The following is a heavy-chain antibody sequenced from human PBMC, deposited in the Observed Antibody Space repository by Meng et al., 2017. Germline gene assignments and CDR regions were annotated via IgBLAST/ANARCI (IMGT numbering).Heavy chain of an antibody. Sequence: GGSLRLSCAASGFTFSSYAMHWVRQAPGKGLEWVAVISYDGSNKYYADSVKGRFTISRDNSKNTLYLQMNSLRAEDTAVYYCARAMPMVRGVMGAFDIWGQGTMVTVSS. V-gene: IGHV3-30*04. CDR2: ISYDGSNK. D-gene: IGHD3-10*01. J-gene: IGHJ3*02. CDR3: ARAMPMVRGVMGAFDI. CDR1: GFTFSSYA.